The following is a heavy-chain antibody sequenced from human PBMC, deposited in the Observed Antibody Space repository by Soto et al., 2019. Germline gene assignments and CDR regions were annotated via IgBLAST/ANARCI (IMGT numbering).Heavy chain of an antibody. J-gene: IGHJ6*02. CDR2: ISGSGGST. D-gene: IGHD4-17*01. CDR3: ATKSTVTTLRRFYYGMDV. V-gene: IGHV3-23*01. CDR1: GFTFSGYA. Sequence: SGGSLRLSCAASGFTFSGYAMSWVRQAPGKGLEWVSAISGSGGSTYYADSVKGRFTISRDNSKNTLYLQMNSLRAEDTAVYYCATKSTVTTLRRFYYGMDVWGQGTTVTVSS.